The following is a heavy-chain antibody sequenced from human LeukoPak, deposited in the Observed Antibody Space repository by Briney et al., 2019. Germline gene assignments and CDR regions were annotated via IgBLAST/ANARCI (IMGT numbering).Heavy chain of an antibody. CDR2: IYSGGST. CDR1: GFTVSSNY. J-gene: IGHJ4*02. CDR3: ASYDYGDYYFDY. V-gene: IGHV3-53*01. D-gene: IGHD4-17*01. Sequence: GGSLRLSCAASGFTVSSNYMSWVRQAPGEGLEWVSVIYSGGSTYYADSVKGRFTISRDNSKNTLYLQMNSLRAEDTAVYYCASYDYGDYYFDYWGRGTLVTVSS.